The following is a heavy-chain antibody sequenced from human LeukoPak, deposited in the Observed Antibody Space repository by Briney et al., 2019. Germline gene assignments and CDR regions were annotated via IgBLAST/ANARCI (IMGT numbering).Heavy chain of an antibody. Sequence: ASVKVSCKASGYTFTRYGISWVRQAPGQGLEWMGWISAYNGDTNYAQELQGRVTMTTDTSTSTVYMELRSLRSEDTAVYYCARDLRDIVVVVAATGWFDPWGQGTLVTVSS. CDR2: ISAYNGDT. CDR3: ARDLRDIVVVVAATGWFDP. V-gene: IGHV1-18*01. J-gene: IGHJ5*02. CDR1: GYTFTRYG. D-gene: IGHD2-15*01.